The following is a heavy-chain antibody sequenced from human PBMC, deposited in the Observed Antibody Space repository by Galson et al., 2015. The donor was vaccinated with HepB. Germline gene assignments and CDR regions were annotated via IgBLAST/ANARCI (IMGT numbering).Heavy chain of an antibody. J-gene: IGHJ2*01. CDR2: ISSTGTTI. D-gene: IGHD5-18*01. V-gene: IGHV3-48*02. CDR1: GFIFSTYT. CDR3: VRVAIDTTIFRGYWYFDL. Sequence: SLRLSCAASGFIFSTYTFIWVRRAPGKDLEWISYISSTGTTIYYADSVKGRFTISRDNAENSLSLQMSSLRDEDTAVYYCVRVAIDTTIFRGYWYFDLWGRGTLVTVSS.